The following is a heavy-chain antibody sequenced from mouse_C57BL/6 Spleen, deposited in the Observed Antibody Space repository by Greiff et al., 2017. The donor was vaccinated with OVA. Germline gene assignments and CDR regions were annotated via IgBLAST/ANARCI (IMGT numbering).Heavy chain of an antibody. CDR1: GYTFTSSW. CDR3: ASRGRDWYFDV. Sequence: QVPLQQPGAALVKPGASVKLSCKASGYTFTSSWMHWVKQRPGQGLEWIGMIHPNSGSTNYNEKFKSKATLTVDKSSSTAYMQLSSLTSEDSAVYYCASRGRDWYFDVWGTGTTVTVSS. V-gene: IGHV1-64*01. D-gene: IGHD3-3*01. J-gene: IGHJ1*03. CDR2: IHPNSGST.